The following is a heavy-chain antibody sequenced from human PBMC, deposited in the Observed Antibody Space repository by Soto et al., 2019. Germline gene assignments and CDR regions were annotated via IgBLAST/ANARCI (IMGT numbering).Heavy chain of an antibody. V-gene: IGHV6-1*01. CDR3: ASSSGWYHNWFDH. CDR2: TYYRSKWYN. D-gene: IGHD6-19*01. Sequence: ETLTLTCSIAGYSVSSNTAAWNWIRQSRSRGLEWLGMTYYRSKWYNDYAVSVKSRITSNPDTSKNQFSLQLNSVTPEDTAVYYCASSSGWYHNWFDHWGQGTLVTVSS. J-gene: IGHJ5*02. CDR1: GYSVSSNTAA.